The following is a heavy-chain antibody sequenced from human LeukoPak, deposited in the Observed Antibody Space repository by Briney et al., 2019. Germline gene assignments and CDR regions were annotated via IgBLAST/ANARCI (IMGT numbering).Heavy chain of an antibody. CDR2: IYYSGST. J-gene: IGHJ4*02. D-gene: IGHD5-18*01. V-gene: IGHV4-59*01. CDR3: ARVGYSYGYVDY. CDR1: GDSINSYY. Sequence: SETLSLTCTVSGDSINSYYWSWIRQPPAKGLEWIGYIYYSGSTNYNPSLKSRVTISVDTSKNQFSLKLNSVTAADTAVYYCARVGYSYGYVDYWGQGALVTVSS.